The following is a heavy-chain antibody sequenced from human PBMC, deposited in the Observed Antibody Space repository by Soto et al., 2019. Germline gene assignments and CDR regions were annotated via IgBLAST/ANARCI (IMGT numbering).Heavy chain of an antibody. D-gene: IGHD5-18*01. V-gene: IGHV4-30-2*06. J-gene: IGHJ4*02. Sequence: SETLSLTCSVSGVAMTYGGYSWSWIRQSPEKGLEWLGYIGHLETTYYNPSFKSRLSLSIDRTRNQFSLSLSSVTAADTAMYYCARSVQLWTPFDYWGQGTLVTVSS. CDR2: IGHLETT. CDR1: GVAMTYGGYS. CDR3: ARSVQLWTPFDY.